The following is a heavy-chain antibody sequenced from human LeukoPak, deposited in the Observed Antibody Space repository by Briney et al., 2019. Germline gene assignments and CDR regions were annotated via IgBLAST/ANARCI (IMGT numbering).Heavy chain of an antibody. Sequence: GGSLRLSCTASGFTFSNHAMAWVRQGPGKGLEWVSAISGSGGSTYYADSVKGRFTLSRDNSKNTLYLQMYSLRAEDTAVYYCAKDTLFWGPTGQFDYWGQGTLVTVSS. V-gene: IGHV3-23*01. CDR3: AKDTLFWGPTGQFDY. D-gene: IGHD7-27*01. CDR2: ISGSGGST. CDR1: GFTFSNHA. J-gene: IGHJ4*02.